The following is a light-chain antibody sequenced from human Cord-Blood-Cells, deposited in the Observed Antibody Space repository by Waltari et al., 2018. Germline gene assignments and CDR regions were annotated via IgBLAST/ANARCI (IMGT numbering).Light chain of an antibody. J-gene: IGLJ3*02. CDR3: SSYTSSSTYWV. V-gene: IGLV2-14*01. Sequence: QSALTQPASVSGSPGQSITIPCTGTSSDVGGYNYVSWYQQHPGKAPKLMIYDVSKRPSGVSSSFSGSKAGNTASLTISGLQAEDEADYYCSSYTSSSTYWVFGGGTKLTVL. CDR2: DVS. CDR1: SSDVGGYNY.